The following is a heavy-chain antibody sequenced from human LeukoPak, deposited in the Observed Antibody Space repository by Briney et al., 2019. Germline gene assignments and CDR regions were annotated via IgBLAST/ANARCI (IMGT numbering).Heavy chain of an antibody. CDR2: MNPNSGNT. J-gene: IGHJ6*03. V-gene: IGHV1-8*02. CDR3: ARSFSSVDSSGWYGILGYYYYYMDV. CDR1: GYTFTGYY. D-gene: IGHD6-19*01. Sequence: GASVKVSCKASGYTFTGYYMHWVRQAPGQGLEWMGWMNPNSGNTGYAQKFQGRVTMTRNTSISTAYMELSSLRSEDTAVYYCARSFSSVDSSGWYGILGYYYYYMDVWGKGTTVTISS.